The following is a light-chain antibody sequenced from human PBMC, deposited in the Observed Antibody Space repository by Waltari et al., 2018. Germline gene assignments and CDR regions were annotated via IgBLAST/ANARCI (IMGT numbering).Light chain of an antibody. CDR2: DNN. J-gene: IGLJ1*01. V-gene: IGLV1-51*01. Sequence: QSVLAQPPSVSGDPGQRVTISCTGSTSNIGDFYVYWYQQFPGTAPKALIYDNNKRPLGVSDRFSGSKSGTSASLTIIGLQPGDEADYYCGAWDSSLSAYVFGVGTRLTVL. CDR1: TSNIGDFY. CDR3: GAWDSSLSAYV.